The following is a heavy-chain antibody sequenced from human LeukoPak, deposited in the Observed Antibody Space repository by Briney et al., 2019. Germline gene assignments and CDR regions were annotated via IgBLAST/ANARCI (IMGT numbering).Heavy chain of an antibody. D-gene: IGHD2-8*01. CDR2: ISAYNGNT. CDR3: ATCTNGVCYTGDY. Sequence: GASVNVSCTSSGYTFTIYGISWVRQAPGQGLEWMGWISAYNGNTNYAQKLQGRVTMTTDTSTSTAYMELRSLRSDDTAVYYCATCTNGVCYTGDYWGQGTLVTVSS. V-gene: IGHV1-18*01. J-gene: IGHJ4*02. CDR1: GYTFTIYG.